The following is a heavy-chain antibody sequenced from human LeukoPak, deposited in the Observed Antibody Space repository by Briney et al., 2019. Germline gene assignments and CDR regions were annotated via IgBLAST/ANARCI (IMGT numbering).Heavy chain of an antibody. Sequence: GGSLRLSCSASGFTFTTYGMNWVRQAPGKGLEWVSGIGGSGTRTYYADSVKGRFTISRDNSKNTLYLQMNSLRAEDTAVYYCAKDPGGDYGLIDYWGQGTLVTVSS. V-gene: IGHV3-23*01. J-gene: IGHJ4*02. CDR2: IGGSGTRT. CDR1: GFTFTTYG. CDR3: AKDPGGDYGLIDY. D-gene: IGHD4-17*01.